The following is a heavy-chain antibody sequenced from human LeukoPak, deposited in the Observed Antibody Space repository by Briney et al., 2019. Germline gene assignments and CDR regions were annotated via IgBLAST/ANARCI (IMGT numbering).Heavy chain of an antibody. CDR2: INHSGST. D-gene: IGHD3-22*01. CDR1: GGSFSGYY. Sequence: SETLSLTCAVYGGSFSGYYWSWIRQPPGKGLEWIGEINHSGSTNYNPSLKSRVTISVDTSKNLFSLKPSSVTAADTAVYYCARGPDYYDSSGYYYAFFDYWGQGTLVTVSS. CDR3: ARGPDYYDSSGYYYAFFDY. J-gene: IGHJ4*02. V-gene: IGHV4-34*01.